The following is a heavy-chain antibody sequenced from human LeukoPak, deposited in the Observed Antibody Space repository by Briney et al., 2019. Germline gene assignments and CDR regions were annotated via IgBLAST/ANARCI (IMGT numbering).Heavy chain of an antibody. V-gene: IGHV3-48*03. D-gene: IGHD6-19*01. CDR3: ARQIEVAGKETAWTFDY. CDR2: ISSSGSSI. J-gene: IGHJ4*02. Sequence: GGSLRLSCAASGFTFSSYEMKWVRQAPGKGLEWVSYISSSGSSIFYADSVKGRFTISRDNAENSLYLQMNRLRAEDTAVYYCARQIEVAGKETAWTFDYWGQGTLVTVSS. CDR1: GFTFSSYE.